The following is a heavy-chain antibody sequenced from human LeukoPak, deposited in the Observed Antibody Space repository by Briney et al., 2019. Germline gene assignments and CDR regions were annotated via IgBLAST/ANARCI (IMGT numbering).Heavy chain of an antibody. CDR1: GFTFGDYA. CDR2: ISGSGGST. Sequence: PGGSLRLSCTASGFTFGDYAMSWVRQAPGKGLEWVSAISGSGGSTYYADSVKGRFTISRDNSKNTLYLQMNSLRAEDTAVYYCAKGNIEYSGSPAFDYWGQGTLVTVSS. D-gene: IGHD1-26*01. V-gene: IGHV3-23*01. CDR3: AKGNIEYSGSPAFDY. J-gene: IGHJ4*02.